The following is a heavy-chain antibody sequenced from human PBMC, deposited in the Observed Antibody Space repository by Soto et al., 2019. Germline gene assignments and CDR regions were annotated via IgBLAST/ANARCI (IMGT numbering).Heavy chain of an antibody. CDR3: ARNKDFWSGYPDGAFDI. CDR1: GYTFTGYY. Sequence: ASVKVSCKASGYTFTGYYMHWVRQAPGQGLEWMGWINPNSGGTNYAQKFQGWVTMTRDTSISTAYMELSRLRSDDTAVYYCARNKDFWSGYPDGAFDIWGQGTMVTVSS. D-gene: IGHD3-3*01. V-gene: IGHV1-2*04. CDR2: INPNSGGT. J-gene: IGHJ3*02.